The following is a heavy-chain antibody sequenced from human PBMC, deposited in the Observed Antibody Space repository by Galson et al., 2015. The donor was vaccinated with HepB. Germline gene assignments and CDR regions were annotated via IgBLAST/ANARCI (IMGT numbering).Heavy chain of an antibody. V-gene: IGHV6-1*01. CDR3: ARDRRPRYCGGDCPPSNWFDP. CDR2: TYYRSKWYN. J-gene: IGHJ5*02. D-gene: IGHD2-21*01. CDR1: GDSVSSNSAA. Sequence: CAISGDSVSSNSAAWNWIRQSPSRGLEWLGRTYYRSKWYNDYAVSVKSRITINPDTSKNQFSLQLNPVTPEDTAVYYCARDRRPRYCGGDCPPSNWFDPWGQGTLVTVSS.